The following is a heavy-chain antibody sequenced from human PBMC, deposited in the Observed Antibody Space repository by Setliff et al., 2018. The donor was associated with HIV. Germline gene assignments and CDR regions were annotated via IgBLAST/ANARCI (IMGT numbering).Heavy chain of an antibody. D-gene: IGHD2-21*02. CDR3: TRDLWGDDYYYNNMDV. J-gene: IGHJ6*03. Sequence: PSETLSLTCAIYGGSFNSYYWTWIRQSPGKGLEWIGEINDSGTTNYNPSLKSRVTISRDTSKNQFSLKVTSVTAADTAVYYCTRDLWGDDYYYNNMDVWGKGTTVTVSS. CDR2: INDSGTT. V-gene: IGHV4-34*01. CDR1: GGSFNSYY.